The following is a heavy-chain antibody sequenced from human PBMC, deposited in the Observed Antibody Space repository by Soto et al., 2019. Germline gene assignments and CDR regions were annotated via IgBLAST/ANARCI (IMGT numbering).Heavy chain of an antibody. D-gene: IGHD6-6*01. Sequence: PGESLKISCKGSGSSFTSYWLSWVRQMPGKGLEGMGMIDPRDSYTHYSPSFQGHVTISADKSISTDYLQWSSLKASDTAMYDWAPLHRGYSSSSTSSYYYAMDVWGQGTTVTVSS. CDR3: APLHRGYSSSSTSSYYYAMDV. CDR1: GSSFTSYW. V-gene: IGHV5-10-1*01. J-gene: IGHJ6*02. CDR2: IDPRDSYT.